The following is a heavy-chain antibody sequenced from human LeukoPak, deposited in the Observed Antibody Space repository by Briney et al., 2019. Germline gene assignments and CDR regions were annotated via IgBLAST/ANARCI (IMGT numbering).Heavy chain of an antibody. V-gene: IGHV3-21*01. CDR2: ISSSSSYI. Sequence: GGSLRLSCAASGFTFSSYSMNWVRQAPGKGLEWVSSISSSSSYIYYADSVKGRFTISRDNAKNSLYLQMNSLRAEDTAVYYCARHTPGVVPAAMPGDYWGQGTLVTVSS. J-gene: IGHJ4*02. CDR1: GFTFSSYS. CDR3: ARHTPGVVPAAMPGDY. D-gene: IGHD2-2*01.